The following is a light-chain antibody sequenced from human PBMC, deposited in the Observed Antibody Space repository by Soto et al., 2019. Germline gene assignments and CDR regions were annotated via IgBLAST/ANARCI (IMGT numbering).Light chain of an antibody. CDR3: QQYYSTPWT. J-gene: IGKJ1*01. CDR1: QRILYSSNNKNY. CDR2: WAS. V-gene: IGKV4-1*01. Sequence: DIVMTQSPDSLAVSLDERATINCKSSQRILYSSNNKNYLAWYQQKPGQPPKLLIYWASTRESGVPDRFSGSGSGTDFTLTISSLQAEDVAVYNCQQYYSTPWTFGQGTKVEIK.